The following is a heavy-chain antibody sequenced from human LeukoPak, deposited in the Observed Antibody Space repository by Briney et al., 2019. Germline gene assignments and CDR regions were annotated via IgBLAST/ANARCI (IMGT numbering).Heavy chain of an antibody. CDR3: ARAPSFMVRGANWFDP. V-gene: IGHV4-39*07. CDR2: MSHSGST. J-gene: IGHJ5*02. CDR1: GGSISSAGSYY. Sequence: SETLSLTCTLSGGSISSAGSYYWGWIRQPPGKGLEWIGSMSHSGSTYFNPSLESRGSILLDTSKNQFSLKLSSVTAADTAVYYCARAPSFMVRGANWFDPWGQGTLVTVSS. D-gene: IGHD3-10*01.